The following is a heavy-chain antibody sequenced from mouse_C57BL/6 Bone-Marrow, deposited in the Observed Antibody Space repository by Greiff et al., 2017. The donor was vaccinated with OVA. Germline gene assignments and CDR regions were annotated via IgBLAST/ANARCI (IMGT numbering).Heavy chain of an antibody. V-gene: IGHV1-55*01. CDR3: ARRGLRQGVDY. Sequence: QVQLKQPGAELVKPGASVKMSCKASGYTFTSYWITWVKQRPGQGLEWIGDIYPGSGSTNYNEKFKSKATLTVDTSSSTAYMQLSSLTSEDSAVYYCARRGLRQGVDYWGQGTTLTVSS. CDR1: GYTFTSYW. CDR2: IYPGSGST. J-gene: IGHJ2*01. D-gene: IGHD2-4*01.